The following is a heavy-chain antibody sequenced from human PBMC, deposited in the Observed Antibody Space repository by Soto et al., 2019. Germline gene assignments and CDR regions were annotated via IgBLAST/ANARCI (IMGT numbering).Heavy chain of an antibody. CDR1: GFSFSTFW. V-gene: IGHV3-74*01. Sequence: EVQLVESGGDLVQPGGSLRLSCAASGFSFSTFWMHWVRQAPGKGLVWVSRINPKETTTTYADSVRGRFTISRDNAKNTLYLQMNSLRADDTAVYYCARGGLEPVDYWGQGTLVTVFS. J-gene: IGHJ4*02. CDR3: ARGGLEPVDY. CDR2: INPKETTT. D-gene: IGHD2-2*01.